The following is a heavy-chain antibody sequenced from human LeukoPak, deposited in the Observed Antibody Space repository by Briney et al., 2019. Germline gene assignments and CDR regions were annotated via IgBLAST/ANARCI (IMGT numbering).Heavy chain of an antibody. CDR3: ARSIAAEGFDI. V-gene: IGHV4-39*07. D-gene: IGHD6-13*01. Sequence: PSETLSLTCTVSGGSISSSSYYWGWIRQPPGKGLEWIGSIYYSGSTYYNPSLKSRVTISVDTSKNQFSLKLSSVTAADTAVYYCARSIAAEGFDIWGQGTMVTVSS. J-gene: IGHJ3*02. CDR1: GGSISSSSYY. CDR2: IYYSGST.